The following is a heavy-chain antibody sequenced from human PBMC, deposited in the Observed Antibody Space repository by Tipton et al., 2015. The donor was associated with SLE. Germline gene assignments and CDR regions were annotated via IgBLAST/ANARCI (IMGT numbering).Heavy chain of an antibody. CDR3: ARGRFSSAWYRDEHFDS. V-gene: IGHV4-31*03. CDR1: SGSVSSGAYY. CDR2: VFSSGTT. J-gene: IGHJ4*02. Sequence: TLSLTCTVSSGSVSSGAYYWSWIRQHPGKGLEWIGYVFSSGTTYYNPSLSSRLTISVDTSKNQFSLRLSSATTADTAFYFCARGRFSSAWYRDEHFDSWGQGTLVTVSS. D-gene: IGHD6-19*01.